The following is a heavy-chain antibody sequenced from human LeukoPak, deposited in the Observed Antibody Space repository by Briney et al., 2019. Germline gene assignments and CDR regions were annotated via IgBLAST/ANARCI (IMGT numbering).Heavy chain of an antibody. Sequence: SETLSLTCTVSGGSISSGGYYWSWIRQHPGKELEWIGYIYYSGSTKTNPSLKSRVTISVDTSKNQFSLKLSSVTAADTAVYFCARETLEGKFDPWGQGTLVTVSS. CDR1: GGSISSGGYY. CDR2: IYYSGST. CDR3: ARETLEGKFDP. J-gene: IGHJ5*02. V-gene: IGHV4-61*08. D-gene: IGHD1-1*01.